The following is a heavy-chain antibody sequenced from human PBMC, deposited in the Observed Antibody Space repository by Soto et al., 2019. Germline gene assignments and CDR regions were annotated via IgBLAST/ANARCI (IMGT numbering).Heavy chain of an antibody. CDR1: GFTFPSFA. CDR2: INDSGGNT. D-gene: IGHD6-19*01. CDR3: AKDATRTSGWYYFDY. Sequence: LRLSCAASGFTFPSFAMGWVRQAPGKGLEWVSVINDSGGNTYYADSVKGRFTISRDNSKNTLYLQMDSLRAEDTAVYYCAKDATRTSGWYYFDYWGQGALVTVSS. V-gene: IGHV3-23*01. J-gene: IGHJ4*02.